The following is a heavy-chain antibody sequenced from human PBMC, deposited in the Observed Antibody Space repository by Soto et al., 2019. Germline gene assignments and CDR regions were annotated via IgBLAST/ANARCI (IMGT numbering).Heavy chain of an antibody. CDR3: ARDLSGTGLDI. Sequence: QLQLHESGPGLVKPSATLSLTCNVSGDSIGRFYWSWIRQSAGKGLEWIGRVNITGGVTYNPALKGRVTISLDRANNHVSLEMNSVTAADTAVYFCARDLSGTGLDIWGRGTRVSVSS. D-gene: IGHD1-26*01. J-gene: IGHJ6*02. CDR2: VNITGGV. V-gene: IGHV4-4*07. CDR1: GDSIGRFY.